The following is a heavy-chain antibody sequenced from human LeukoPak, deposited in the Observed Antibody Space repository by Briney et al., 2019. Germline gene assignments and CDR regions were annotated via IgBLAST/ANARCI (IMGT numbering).Heavy chain of an antibody. D-gene: IGHD6-19*01. CDR1: GFKFNSYA. V-gene: IGHV3-23*01. CDR2: ISGSGGST. Sequence: GGSLRLSCAASGFKFNSYAMSWVRQAPGKGLEWVSTISGSGGSTYYASSLKGRFIISRDNCKNTLYLQMNSLIPEDEAVYYCAKDAYQIAVVGNYFEYWGPGTLVTVSS. J-gene: IGHJ4*02. CDR3: AKDAYQIAVVGNYFEY.